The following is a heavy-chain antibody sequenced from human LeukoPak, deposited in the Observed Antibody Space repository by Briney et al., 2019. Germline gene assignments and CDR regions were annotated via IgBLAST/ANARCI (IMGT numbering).Heavy chain of an antibody. J-gene: IGHJ4*02. V-gene: IGHV1-46*01. CDR3: ARDYHGSGSLTTFDY. Sequence: ASVRVSCKASGYTFTSYYMHWVRQAPGQGLEWMGIINPSGGRTSYAQKFQGRVTVTRDTSTSTVYMELSSLRSEDTAVYYCARDYHGSGSLTTFDYWGQGTLVTVSS. D-gene: IGHD3-10*01. CDR1: GYTFTSYY. CDR2: INPSGGRT.